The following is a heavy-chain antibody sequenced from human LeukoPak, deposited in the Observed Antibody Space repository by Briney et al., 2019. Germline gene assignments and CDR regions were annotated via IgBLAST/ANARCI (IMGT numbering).Heavy chain of an antibody. Sequence: GASVKVSCKASGYTFTSYYMHWVRQAPGQGLEWMGIINPSGGSTSYAQKFQGRVTMTRDTSTSTVYMELSSLRSEVTAVYYCARDLRFLEWPEYGFDYWGQGTLVTVSS. V-gene: IGHV1-46*03. CDR1: GYTFTSYY. J-gene: IGHJ4*02. D-gene: IGHD3-3*01. CDR3: ARDLRFLEWPEYGFDY. CDR2: INPSGGST.